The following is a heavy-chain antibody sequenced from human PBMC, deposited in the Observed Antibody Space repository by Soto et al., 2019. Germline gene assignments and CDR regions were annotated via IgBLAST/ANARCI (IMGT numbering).Heavy chain of an antibody. Sequence: GGSLRLSCAASGFTFSSYAMSWVRQAPGKGLEWVSAISVSGGSTYYADSVKGRFTISRDNSKNTLYLQMNSLRAEDTAVYYCAKGTNYYDSSGYYRSPEYFQHWGQGTLVTVSS. J-gene: IGHJ1*01. CDR3: AKGTNYYDSSGYYRSPEYFQH. CDR2: ISVSGGST. D-gene: IGHD3-22*01. V-gene: IGHV3-23*01. CDR1: GFTFSSYA.